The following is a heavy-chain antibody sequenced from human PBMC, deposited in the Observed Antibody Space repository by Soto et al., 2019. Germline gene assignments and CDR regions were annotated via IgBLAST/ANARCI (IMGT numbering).Heavy chain of an antibody. CDR3: AGVPFYYYYMDV. Sequence: GGSLRLSCAASGFTFSSYSMNWVRQAPGKGLEWVSYISSSSSTIYYADSVKGRFTISRDNAKNSLYLQMNSLRAEDTAVYYCAGVPFYYYYMDVWGKGTTVTVSS. CDR1: GFTFSSYS. J-gene: IGHJ6*03. V-gene: IGHV3-48*01. CDR2: ISSSSSTI.